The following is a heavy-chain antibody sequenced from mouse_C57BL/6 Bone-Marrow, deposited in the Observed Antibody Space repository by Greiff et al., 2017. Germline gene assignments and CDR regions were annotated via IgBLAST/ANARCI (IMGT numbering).Heavy chain of an antibody. CDR3: ARRDYYSNYGGFYYYAMDY. CDR1: GFSLSTFGMG. J-gene: IGHJ4*01. CDR2: IWWDDDK. D-gene: IGHD2-5*01. V-gene: IGHV8-8*01. Sequence: QVQLKQSGPGILQPSQTLSLTCSFSGFSLSTFGMGVGWIRQPSGKGLEWLAHIWWDDDKYYNPALKSRLTISKDTSKNQVFLKIANVDTADTATYYGARRDYYSNYGGFYYYAMDYWGQGTSVTVSS.